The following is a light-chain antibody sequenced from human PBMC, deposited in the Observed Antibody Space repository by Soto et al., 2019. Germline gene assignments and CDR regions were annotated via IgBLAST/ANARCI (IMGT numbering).Light chain of an antibody. Sequence: EIVLTQSPGTLSLSPGERATLSCRASQSVSVTYLAWYQQKPGQAPRLLIYGASSRATGIPDRFSGSGSGTDFTLTISRPEPEDSAVYYCQQFGSSPVTFGPGTKVDIK. CDR3: QQFGSSPVT. V-gene: IGKV3-20*01. CDR2: GAS. CDR1: QSVSVTY. J-gene: IGKJ3*01.